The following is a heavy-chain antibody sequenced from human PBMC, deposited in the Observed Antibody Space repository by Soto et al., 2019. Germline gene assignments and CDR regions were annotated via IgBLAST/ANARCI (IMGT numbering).Heavy chain of an antibody. V-gene: IGHV3-9*01. Sequence: PGGSLRLSCVASGFTFDDYAMHWVRQAPGKGLEWVSGISWNSGSICYADSVKGRFTISRDNAKNSLYLQMNSLRAEDTAVYYCARIHDYWGQGTLVTVSS. CDR1: GFTFDDYA. CDR3: ARIHDY. CDR2: ISWNSGSI. J-gene: IGHJ4*02. D-gene: IGHD5-18*01.